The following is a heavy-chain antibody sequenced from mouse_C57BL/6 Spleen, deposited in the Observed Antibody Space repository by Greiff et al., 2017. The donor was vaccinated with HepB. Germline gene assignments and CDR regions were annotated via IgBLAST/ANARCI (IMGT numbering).Heavy chain of an antibody. CDR1: GFSLTSYG. J-gene: IGHJ2*01. Sequence: VKLMESGPGLVQPSQSLSITCTVSGFSLTSYGVHWVRQSPGKGLEWLGVIWSGGSTDYNAAFISRLSISKDNSKSQVFFKMNSLLADDTAIYYCARNGGAAQAYGDYWGQGTTLTVSS. CDR3: ARNGGAAQAYGDY. CDR2: IWSGGST. D-gene: IGHD3-2*02. V-gene: IGHV2-2*01.